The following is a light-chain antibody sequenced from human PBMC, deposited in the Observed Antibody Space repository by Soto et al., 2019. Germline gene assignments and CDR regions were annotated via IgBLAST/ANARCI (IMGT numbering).Light chain of an antibody. V-gene: IGKV2-30*01. J-gene: IGKJ2*01. CDR3: MQGTHWPYT. Sequence: DVVMTQSPLSLPVTLGQPASISCRSSQSLVYGDGNNYWNWFHQRPGQTPRRLIYKVSSRDSGVTDRFTGSGSGTDFTLKISRVEAEDVGVYYCMQGTHWPYTFGQGTKLDIK. CDR1: QSLVYGDGNNY. CDR2: KVS.